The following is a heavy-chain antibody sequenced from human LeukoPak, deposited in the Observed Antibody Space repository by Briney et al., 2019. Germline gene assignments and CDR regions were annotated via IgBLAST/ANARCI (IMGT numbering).Heavy chain of an antibody. V-gene: IGHV3-72*01. J-gene: IGHJ3*02. Sequence: AGGSLRLSCAASGFTFSDHYMDWVRQAPGKGLEWVGRTRNKANSYTTEYAASVKGRFTISRDDSKNSLYLQMNSLKTEDTAVYYFARGHSAQRSRAFDIWGQGTMVTVSS. CDR2: TRNKANSYTT. CDR1: GFTFSDHY. CDR3: ARGHSAQRSRAFDI. D-gene: IGHD1-26*01.